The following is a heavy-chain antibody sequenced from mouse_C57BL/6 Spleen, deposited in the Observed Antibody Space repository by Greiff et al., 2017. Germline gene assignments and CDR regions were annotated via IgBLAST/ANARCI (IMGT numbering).Heavy chain of an antibody. D-gene: IGHD1-1*01. J-gene: IGHJ4*01. Sequence: QVQLKQPGAELVKPGASVKMSCKASGYTFTSYWITWVKQRPGQGLEWIGDIYPGSGSTNYNEKFKSKATLTVDTSSSTAYLQLSSLTSEDSAVYYCARSGDYYGSSSYAMDYWGQGTSVTVSS. CDR3: ARSGDYYGSSSYAMDY. CDR1: GYTFTSYW. CDR2: IYPGSGST. V-gene: IGHV1-55*01.